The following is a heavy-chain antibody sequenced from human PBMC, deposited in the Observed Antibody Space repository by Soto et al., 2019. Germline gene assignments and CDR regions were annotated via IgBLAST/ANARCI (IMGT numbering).Heavy chain of an antibody. J-gene: IGHJ4*02. CDR3: ARGQVVAAQH. V-gene: IGHV4-30-2*01. CDR1: GGSISSGGYS. D-gene: IGHD2-15*01. Sequence: QLQLQESGSGLVKPSQTLSLTCAVSGGSISSGGYSWSWIRQPPGKGLEWIGYIYHSGSTYYNPALKIGVTTTGARSKNQSYLKLCSVTAADTAVYYCARGQVVAAQHWGQGTLVTVSS. CDR2: IYHSGST.